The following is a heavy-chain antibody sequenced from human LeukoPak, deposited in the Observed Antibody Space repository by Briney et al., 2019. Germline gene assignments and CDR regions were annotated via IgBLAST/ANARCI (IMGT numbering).Heavy chain of an antibody. J-gene: IGHJ6*02. CDR3: AGRRIQLWSVYYYYGMDV. V-gene: IGHV4-61*02. D-gene: IGHD5-18*01. Sequence: SETLSLTCTVSGGSISSSSYYWGWIRQPAGKGLEWIGRIYTSGSTNYNPSLKSRVTMSVDTSKNQFSLKLSSVTAADTAVYYCAGRRIQLWSVYYYYGMDVWGQGTTVTVSS. CDR2: IYTSGST. CDR1: GGSISSSSYY.